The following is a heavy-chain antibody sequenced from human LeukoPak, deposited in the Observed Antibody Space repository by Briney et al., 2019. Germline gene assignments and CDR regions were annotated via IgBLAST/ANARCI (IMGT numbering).Heavy chain of an antibody. CDR3: ARNRWFGELSPFDY. CDR2: IYTSGST. CDR1: GGSISSYY. V-gene: IGHV4-4*07. J-gene: IGHJ4*02. Sequence: PSETLSLTCTVSGGSISSYYWSWIRQPAGKGLEWIGRIYTSGSTNYNPSLKSRVTMSVGTSKNQFSLKLSSVTAADTAVYYCARNRWFGELSPFDYWGQGTLVTVSS. D-gene: IGHD3-10*01.